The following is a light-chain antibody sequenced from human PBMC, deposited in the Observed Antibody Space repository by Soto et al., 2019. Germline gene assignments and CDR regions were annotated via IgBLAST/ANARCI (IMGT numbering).Light chain of an antibody. CDR2: AAP. CDR1: QGISSY. CDR3: QQLKNYPLT. J-gene: IGKJ4*01. Sequence: DIQLTQSPSFLSASVGDRVTITCRASQGISSYLAWYQQRAGKAPKFLMYAAPTLQSGVPSRFSGSGSGTEFALTISSLQPEDFATYYCQQLKNYPLTFGGGTKVDMK. V-gene: IGKV1-9*01.